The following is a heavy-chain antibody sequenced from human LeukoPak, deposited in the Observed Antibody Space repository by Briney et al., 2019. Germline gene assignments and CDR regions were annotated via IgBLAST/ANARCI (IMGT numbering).Heavy chain of an antibody. D-gene: IGHD4-17*01. Sequence: PGGSLRLSCAASGFTFSSYGMHWVRQAPGKGLEWVAFIRYDGSNKYYADSVKGRFTISRENSKNTLYLQMNSLRAEDTAVYYCAKDMVGYGDLFDYWGQGTLVTVSS. V-gene: IGHV3-30*02. CDR2: IRYDGSNK. CDR1: GFTFSSYG. CDR3: AKDMVGYGDLFDY. J-gene: IGHJ4*02.